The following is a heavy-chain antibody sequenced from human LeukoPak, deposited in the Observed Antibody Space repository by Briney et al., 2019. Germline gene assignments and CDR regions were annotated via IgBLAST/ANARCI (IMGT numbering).Heavy chain of an antibody. J-gene: IGHJ4*02. CDR3: AKVGRINYGSGSYYYDY. D-gene: IGHD3-10*01. Sequence: GGSLRLSCAASGFIFSSYAMSWVRQAPGKGLEWVSTISGSGGSTYYADSVKGRFTISRDNSKNTVYLQMNSLRAEDTAVYYCAKVGRINYGSGSYYYDYWGQGTLVTVSS. CDR2: ISGSGGST. V-gene: IGHV3-23*01. CDR1: GFIFSSYA.